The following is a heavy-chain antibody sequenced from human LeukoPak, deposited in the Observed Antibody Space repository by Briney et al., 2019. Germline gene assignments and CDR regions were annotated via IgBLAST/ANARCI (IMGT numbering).Heavy chain of an antibody. J-gene: IGHJ3*02. Sequence: SVKASCKASGGTFSSYAISWVRQAPGQGLEWMGGIIPIFGTANYAQKFQGRVTITADESTSTAYMELSSLRSEDTAVYYCARDRPRTYYYDSKGAFDIWGQGTMVTVSS. D-gene: IGHD3-22*01. CDR1: GGTFSSYA. V-gene: IGHV1-69*13. CDR2: IIPIFGTA. CDR3: ARDRPRTYYYDSKGAFDI.